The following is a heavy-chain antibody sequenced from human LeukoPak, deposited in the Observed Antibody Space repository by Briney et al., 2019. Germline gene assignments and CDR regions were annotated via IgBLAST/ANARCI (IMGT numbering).Heavy chain of an antibody. D-gene: IGHD4-23*01. CDR2: ISAYNGNT. J-gene: IGHJ4*02. CDR3: AMATTVVTPVGY. V-gene: IGHV1-18*01. CDR1: GYTFTSYG. Sequence: ASVTVSCKASGYTFTSYGISWVRQAPGQGLEWMGWISAYNGNTNYAQKLQGRVTMTTDTSTSTAYMELRSLRSDDTAVYYCAMATTVVTPVGYWGQGTLVTVSS.